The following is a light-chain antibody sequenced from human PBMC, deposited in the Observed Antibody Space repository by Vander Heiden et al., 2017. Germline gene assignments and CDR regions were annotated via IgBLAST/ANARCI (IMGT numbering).Light chain of an antibody. V-gene: IGKV1-6*01. CDR3: RQDDNYPLT. Sequence: AIQMTQPPSSMPASLGDRVTITCRASQGIRNDLGWYQQKPGKAPKLLIYAASSLQSRVPSRFSGSGSGTDFTLTIISLQPEDFATYYCRQDDNYPLTFGGGTKVEIK. CDR2: AAS. CDR1: QGIRND. J-gene: IGKJ4*01.